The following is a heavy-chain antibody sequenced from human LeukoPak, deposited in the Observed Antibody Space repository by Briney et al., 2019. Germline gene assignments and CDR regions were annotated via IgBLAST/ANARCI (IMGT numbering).Heavy chain of an antibody. Sequence: SETLSLTCTVSGGSISSYYWSWIRQPPGKGLEWIGYIYYSGSTNYNPSLKSRVTISVDTSKNQFSLKLSSVTAADTAVYYCAGAYYDILTGSYYFDHWGQGTLVTVSS. V-gene: IGHV4-59*08. CDR2: IYYSGST. J-gene: IGHJ4*02. D-gene: IGHD3-9*01. CDR3: AGAYYDILTGSYYFDH. CDR1: GGSISSYY.